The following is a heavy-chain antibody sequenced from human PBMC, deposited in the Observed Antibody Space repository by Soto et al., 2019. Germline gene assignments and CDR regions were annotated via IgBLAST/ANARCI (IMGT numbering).Heavy chain of an antibody. Sequence: EVQLVESGGGLVQPGGSLRLSCAASGFTFSSYSMNWVRQAPGKGLERVSYISSSSSTIYYADSVKGRFTISRDNAKNSLYLQMNSLRDEDTAVYYCARDRKYQLTIGYFDYWGQGTLVTVSS. CDR2: ISSSSSTI. CDR1: GFTFSSYS. V-gene: IGHV3-48*02. J-gene: IGHJ4*02. CDR3: ARDRKYQLTIGYFDY. D-gene: IGHD2-2*01.